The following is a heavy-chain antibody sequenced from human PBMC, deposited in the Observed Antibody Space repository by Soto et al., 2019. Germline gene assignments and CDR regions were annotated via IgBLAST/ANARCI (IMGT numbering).Heavy chain of an antibody. J-gene: IGHJ5*02. Sequence: QVRLVESGGGVVQPGRSLRLSCTASGFSFSSYAMYWFRQPPGKGLEWVAVISHDGTNKHYADSVKGRVTVSRDNSNHWLDLQLNSLRGEDTAMYYCARDMDSSDYFVKWFGPWGQGTLVTVSS. D-gene: IGHD6-19*01. CDR3: ARDMDSSDYFVKWFGP. CDR1: GFSFSSYA. V-gene: IGHV3-30-3*01. CDR2: ISHDGTNK.